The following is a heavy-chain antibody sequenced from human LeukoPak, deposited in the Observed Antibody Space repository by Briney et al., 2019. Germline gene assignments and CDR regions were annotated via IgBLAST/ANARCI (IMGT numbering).Heavy chain of an antibody. D-gene: IGHD3-22*01. Sequence: GGSLRLSCAASGFTFSTYWMSWVRQSPGKGLEWVATIKSDASEKYYGDSVKGRFTISRDNTRNSLFLQMNGLRAEDTALYYCAREGVYFGRDFWGQGTLVTVSS. CDR2: IKSDASEK. CDR3: AREGVYFGRDF. CDR1: GFTFSTYW. V-gene: IGHV3-7*05. J-gene: IGHJ4*02.